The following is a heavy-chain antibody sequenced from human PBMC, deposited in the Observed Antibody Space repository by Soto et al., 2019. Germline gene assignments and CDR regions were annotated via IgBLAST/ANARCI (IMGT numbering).Heavy chain of an antibody. CDR2: INHSGST. J-gene: IGHJ5*02. CDR3: ASHAMVRGVTGRNWFDP. Sequence: QVQLQQWGAGLLKPSETLSLTCAVYGGSFSGYYWSWIRQPPGKGLEWIGEINHSGSTNYNPSLKSRVTISVDTSKIQFSLKPSSVTAADTAVYYCASHAMVRGVTGRNWFDPWGQGTLVTVSS. V-gene: IGHV4-34*01. D-gene: IGHD3-10*01. CDR1: GGSFSGYY.